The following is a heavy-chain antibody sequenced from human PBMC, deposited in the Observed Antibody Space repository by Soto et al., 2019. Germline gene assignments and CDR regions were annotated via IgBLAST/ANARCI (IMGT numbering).Heavy chain of an antibody. CDR3: AKKYLGDHPFDN. CDR1: GFTFSSYA. J-gene: IGHJ4*02. V-gene: IGHV3-23*01. Sequence: EVQLLESGGSLVQPGGSLRLSCAGSGFTFSSYAMAWVRQAPGKGLEWVSSIGNYGGDISYADSVKGRFTVSRDNSKNTLYLQMDSLRAEDTAIYYCAKKYLGDHPFDNWGQGTLVTVSS. CDR2: IGNYGGDI. D-gene: IGHD3-16*01.